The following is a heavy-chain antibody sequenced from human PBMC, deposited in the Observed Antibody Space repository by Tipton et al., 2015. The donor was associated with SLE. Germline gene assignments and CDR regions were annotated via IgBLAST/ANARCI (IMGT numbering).Heavy chain of an antibody. D-gene: IGHD2-15*01. J-gene: IGHJ5*02. CDR1: GGSVSSYY. V-gene: IGHV4-59*02. CDR2: IYYSGNS. CDR3: ARISENSRYFNA. Sequence: TLSLTCTVSGGSVSSYYWTWIRQPPGKGLERIAYIYYSGNSNYNPSLRSRVTVSTDTSKNQFSLRLTSVTPADTAVYYCARISENSRYFNAWGQGTLVTVAS.